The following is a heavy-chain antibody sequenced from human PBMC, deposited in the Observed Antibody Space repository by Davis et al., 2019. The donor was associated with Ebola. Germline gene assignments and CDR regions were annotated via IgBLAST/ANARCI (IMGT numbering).Heavy chain of an antibody. Sequence: SGPTLVKPTPTLTLTCTFSGFSLSTSGMCVSWIRQPPGKALEWLALIDWDDDKYYSTSLKTRLTISKDTSKNQVVLTMTNMDPVDTATYYCARIMRSVAGNLFYYYYGMDVWGQGTTVTVSS. V-gene: IGHV2-70*01. D-gene: IGHD6-19*01. CDR1: GFSLSTSGMC. J-gene: IGHJ6*02. CDR3: ARIMRSVAGNLFYYYYGMDV. CDR2: IDWDDDK.